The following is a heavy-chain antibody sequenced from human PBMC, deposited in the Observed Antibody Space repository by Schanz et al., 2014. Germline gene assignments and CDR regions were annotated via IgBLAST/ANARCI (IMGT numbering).Heavy chain of an antibody. CDR1: GFTFSSYA. J-gene: IGHJ4*02. CDR3: ARGTDWNLHY. V-gene: IGHV3-23*01. D-gene: IGHD1-1*01. CDR2: ISHSGGSK. Sequence: EVQLLESGGGLVQPGGSLRLSCAASGFTFSSYAMSWVRQAPGKGLEWVSSISHSGGSKYYADSVKGRFTISRDNSKNTLYLQMNSLRAEDTAVYYCARGTDWNLHYWGQGALVTVSS.